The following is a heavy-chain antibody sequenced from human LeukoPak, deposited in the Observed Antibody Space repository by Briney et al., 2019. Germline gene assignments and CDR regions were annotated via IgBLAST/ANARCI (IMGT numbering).Heavy chain of an antibody. CDR1: GGSISSGGYS. D-gene: IGHD6-13*01. Sequence: SETLSLTCAVSGGSISSGGYSWSWIRRPPGKGLEWIGYIYHSGSTYYNPSLKSRVTISVDRSKNQFSLKLSSVTAADTAVYYCARVRGSSWSFDYWGQGTLVTVSS. J-gene: IGHJ4*02. CDR2: IYHSGST. V-gene: IGHV4-30-2*01. CDR3: ARVRGSSWSFDY.